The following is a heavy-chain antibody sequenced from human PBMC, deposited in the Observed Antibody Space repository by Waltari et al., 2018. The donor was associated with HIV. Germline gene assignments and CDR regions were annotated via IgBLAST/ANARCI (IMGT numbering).Heavy chain of an antibody. CDR3: AKSMRDLRPSAFDV. D-gene: IGHD2-8*01. J-gene: IGHJ3*01. CDR2: LSGSGSTA. V-gene: IGHV3-23*01. Sequence: EVQLLESGGGLVQPGGSLSLSCNASGLTFRTFAMSWVRQAPGKGPEWVSALSGSGSTAAYADYVKGRFTISRDFSNNTLFLQMNNLRAEDTAVYFCAKSMRDLRPSAFDVWGQGTMVAISS. CDR1: GLTFRTFA.